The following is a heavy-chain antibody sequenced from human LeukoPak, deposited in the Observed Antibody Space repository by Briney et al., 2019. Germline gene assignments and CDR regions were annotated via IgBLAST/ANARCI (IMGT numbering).Heavy chain of an antibody. D-gene: IGHD2-2*01. CDR3: ARGRGQLPHDY. CDR2: INHSGST. V-gene: IGHV4-34*01. Sequence: SETLSLTCAVYGGSFSGYYWSWIRQPPGKGLEWIGEINHSGSTNYNLSLKSRVTISVDTSKNQFSLKLSSVTAADTAVYYCARGRGQLPHDYWGQGTLVTVSS. J-gene: IGHJ4*02. CDR1: GGSFSGYY.